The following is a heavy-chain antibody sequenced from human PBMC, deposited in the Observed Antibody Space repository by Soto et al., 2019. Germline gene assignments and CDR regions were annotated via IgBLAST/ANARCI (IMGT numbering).Heavy chain of an antibody. D-gene: IGHD2-15*01. CDR1: GGTFSSYA. CDR3: ARDLGNLLRPQDIVVVVAAIGWFDP. V-gene: IGHV1-69*01. Sequence: QVQLVQSGAEVKKPGSSVKVSCKASGGTFSSYAISWVRQAPGQGLEWMGGIIPIFGTANYAQKFQGRVTITADESTSTAYMELSSLRSEDTAVYYCARDLGNLLRPQDIVVVVAAIGWFDPWGQGTLVTVSS. CDR2: IIPIFGTA. J-gene: IGHJ5*02.